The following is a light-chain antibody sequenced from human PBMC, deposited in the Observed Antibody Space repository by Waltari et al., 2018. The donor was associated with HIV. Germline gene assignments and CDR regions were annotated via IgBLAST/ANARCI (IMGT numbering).Light chain of an antibody. CDR1: QGVGRY. J-gene: IGKJ1*01. Sequence: DIHLTQSPSFLSASVGDRVSISCRASQGVGRYLAWYQQKLGKAPKLLIYAASALQSGVPSRFSGSGSGTEFTLTISSLQPEDFATYYCQQLNGYPRTFGQGIKVERK. CDR2: AAS. V-gene: IGKV1-9*01. CDR3: QQLNGYPRT.